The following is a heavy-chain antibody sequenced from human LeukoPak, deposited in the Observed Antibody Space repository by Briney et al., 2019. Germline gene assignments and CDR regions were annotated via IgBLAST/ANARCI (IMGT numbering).Heavy chain of an antibody. Sequence: AGGSLRLSCAASGFTFDDYAMHWVRQAPGKGLEWVSGISWNSGSIGYADSVKGRFTISRDNAKNSLYLQMNSLRAEDTALYYCAKGLGILYYYGMDVWGQGTTVTVSS. CDR2: ISWNSGSI. J-gene: IGHJ6*02. V-gene: IGHV3-9*01. CDR1: GFTFDDYA. CDR3: AKGLGILYYYGMDV. D-gene: IGHD7-27*01.